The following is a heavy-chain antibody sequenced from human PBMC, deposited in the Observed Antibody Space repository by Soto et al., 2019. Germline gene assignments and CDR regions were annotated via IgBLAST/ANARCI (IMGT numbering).Heavy chain of an antibody. D-gene: IGHD3-10*01. CDR1: GGTFSSYT. J-gene: IGHJ6*03. CDR3: ARGPYGSGSYSGGYYYYYMDV. V-gene: IGHV1-69*02. Sequence: QVQLVQSGAEVKKPGSSVKVSCKASGGTFSSYTISWVRQAPGQGLEWMGRIIPILGIANYAQKFQGRVTIHADKSPSTAYMELSSLRSEDTAVYYCARGPYGSGSYSGGYYYYYMDVWGKGTTVTVSS. CDR2: IIPILGIA.